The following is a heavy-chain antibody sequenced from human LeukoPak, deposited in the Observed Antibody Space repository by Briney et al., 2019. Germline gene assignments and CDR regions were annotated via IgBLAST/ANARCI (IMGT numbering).Heavy chain of an antibody. CDR1: GGSISSYY. J-gene: IGHJ4*02. CDR3: AITYCGGDCYQGAYFDY. D-gene: IGHD2-21*01. CDR2: IYYSGST. Sequence: SETLSLTCTVSGGSISSYYWGWIRQPPGKGLEWLGSIYYSGSTYYNPSLKSRVTISVDTSKNQFSLKLSSVTAADTAVYYCAITYCGGDCYQGAYFDYWGQGTLVTVSS. V-gene: IGHV4-39*01.